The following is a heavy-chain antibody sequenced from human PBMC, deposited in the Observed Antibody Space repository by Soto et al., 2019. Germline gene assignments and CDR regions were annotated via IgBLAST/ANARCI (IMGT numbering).Heavy chain of an antibody. V-gene: IGHV1-2*02. J-gene: IGHJ3*02. D-gene: IGHD2-15*01. CDR2: MNPKSGGA. Sequence: ASVKVSCKTSGYTFTDYYTHWVRQAPGQGLEWMGWMNPKSGGAYFAQKFQGRVTLTRDTSIGTAYIEVNSLTSDDTAVYFCTRENIENRDGLYDAFDIWGQGTTVTVS. CDR3: TRENIENRDGLYDAFDI. CDR1: GYTFTDYY.